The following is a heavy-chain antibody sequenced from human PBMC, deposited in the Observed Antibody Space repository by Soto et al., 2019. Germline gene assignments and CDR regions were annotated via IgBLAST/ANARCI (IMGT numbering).Heavy chain of an antibody. J-gene: IGHJ4*02. D-gene: IGHD3-3*01. V-gene: IGHV4-61*01. CDR2: VYHTGRT. Sequence: SETLSLTCTVSGGSFKSGSYSWSWIRQPPGKGLEWIGYVYHTGRTSHNPSLKSRVSISMDTSKNQFSLNLDSVTAADTAVYFCARDFAYFDSWGQGTLVTVSS. CDR3: ARDFAYFDS. CDR1: GGSFKSGSYS.